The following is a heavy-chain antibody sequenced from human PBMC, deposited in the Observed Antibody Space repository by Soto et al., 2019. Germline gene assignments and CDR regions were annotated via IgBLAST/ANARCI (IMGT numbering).Heavy chain of an antibody. D-gene: IGHD2-15*01. V-gene: IGHV1-46*01. Sequence: ASVKVSCKASGFTFTSHWKHWARQAPGQGLEWMGVINPSGTSTIYAQTFQGRVTMTRDTSASTVYLELSSLRSEDTAVYYCARDQSDNSGGFSFWWFDPWCQGTLVTVSS. CDR2: INPSGTST. J-gene: IGHJ5*02. CDR1: GFTFTSHW. CDR3: ARDQSDNSGGFSFWWFDP.